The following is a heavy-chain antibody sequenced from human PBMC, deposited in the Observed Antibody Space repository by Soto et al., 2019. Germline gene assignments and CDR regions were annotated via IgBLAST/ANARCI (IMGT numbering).Heavy chain of an antibody. D-gene: IGHD5-12*01. CDR1: GFTFSSYA. CDR2: ISGSGGST. Sequence: GGSLRLSCAASGFTFSSYAMSWVRQAPGKGLEWVSAISGSGGSTYYADSVKGRFTISRDNSKNTLYLQMNSLRAEDTAVYYCAKDSRGRDGYKHESHFDYWGQGTLVTVSS. J-gene: IGHJ4*02. V-gene: IGHV3-23*01. CDR3: AKDSRGRDGYKHESHFDY.